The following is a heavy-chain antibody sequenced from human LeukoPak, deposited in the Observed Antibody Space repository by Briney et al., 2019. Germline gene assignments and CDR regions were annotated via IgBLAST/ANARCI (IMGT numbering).Heavy chain of an antibody. V-gene: IGHV3-30-3*01. CDR1: GFTFSSYA. CDR3: ARRRIVGSTDDAFDI. J-gene: IGHJ3*02. CDR2: ISYDGSNK. D-gene: IGHD1-26*01. Sequence: GGSLRLSCAASGFTFSSYAMHWVRQAPGKGLEWVAVISYDGSNKYYADSVKGRFTISRDNSNNTLYLQMNSLRADDTAIYYCARRRIVGSTDDAFDIWGQGTMATLSS.